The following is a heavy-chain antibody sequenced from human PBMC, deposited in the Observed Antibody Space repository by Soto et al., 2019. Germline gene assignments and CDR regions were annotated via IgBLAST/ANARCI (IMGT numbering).Heavy chain of an antibody. CDR2: INAANGDT. D-gene: IGHD6-13*01. CDR3: VRRHVSATGIDWFDP. CDR1: GSTFTSYG. Sequence: QVQLVQSGTEVKKPGASVKVSCKASGSTFTSYGIHWVRQAPGQRLDGMGWINAANGDTKYSPKFQGRVTITRDTSASTAYMELSSLRSEDTAVYYCVRRHVSATGIDWFDPWGQGTLVTVSS. V-gene: IGHV1-3*01. J-gene: IGHJ5*02.